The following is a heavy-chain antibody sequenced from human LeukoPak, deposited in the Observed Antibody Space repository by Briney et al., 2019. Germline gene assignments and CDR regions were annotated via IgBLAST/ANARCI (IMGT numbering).Heavy chain of an antibody. J-gene: IGHJ4*02. Sequence: GGSLRLSCAASGFTFSSYAMSWVRQAPGKGLEWVSAISGSGGSTYYADSVKGRFTISRDNSKNTLYLQMNSLRAEDTAVYYCAKDRCGGCPWSFDREFDYWGQGTMVTVSS. V-gene: IGHV3-23*01. CDR2: ISGSGGST. CDR1: GFTFSSYA. D-gene: IGHD2-21*01. CDR3: AKDRCGGCPWSFDREFDY.